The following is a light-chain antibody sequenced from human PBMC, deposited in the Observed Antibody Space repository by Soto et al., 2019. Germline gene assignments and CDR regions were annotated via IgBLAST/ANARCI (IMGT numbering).Light chain of an antibody. V-gene: IGKV3-11*01. CDR3: QQRSNWPPDT. Sequence: EIVLTQSPATLSLSPGERATLSCRASQSVSSYLAWYQQKPGQAPRLLIYDASNMTTGIPARFSGSGSGTDFTLTISSLEPEDFGVYYCQQRSNWPPDTFGGGTKVEIK. J-gene: IGKJ4*01. CDR2: DAS. CDR1: QSVSSY.